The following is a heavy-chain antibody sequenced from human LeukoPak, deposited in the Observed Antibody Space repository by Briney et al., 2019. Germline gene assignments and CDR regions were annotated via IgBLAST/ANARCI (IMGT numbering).Heavy chain of an antibody. CDR2: ISAYNGDT. CDR1: GYTFITYG. Sequence: ASVKVSCKASGYTFITYGISWVRQAPGQGLEWMGWISAYNGDTKYEQKLQGRVTMTTDTSTSTAYTELRSLRSDDTAVYYCGRGPFCSGATCYSQYFDYWGQGTLVTVSS. J-gene: IGHJ4*02. CDR3: GRGPFCSGATCYSQYFDY. V-gene: IGHV1-18*01. D-gene: IGHD2-15*01.